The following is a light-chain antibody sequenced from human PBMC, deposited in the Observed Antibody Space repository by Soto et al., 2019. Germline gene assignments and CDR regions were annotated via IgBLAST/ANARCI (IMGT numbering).Light chain of an antibody. CDR3: QQYGSSPLT. Sequence: EIVVTKSPGTLSLSPGAKATLSCRASQSVSSSYLAWYQQKPGQAPRLLIYGASSRATGIPDRFSGSGSGTDFTLTISRLEPEDFAVYYCQQYGSSPLTFGGGTKVDIK. V-gene: IGKV3-20*01. CDR2: GAS. J-gene: IGKJ4*01. CDR1: QSVSSSY.